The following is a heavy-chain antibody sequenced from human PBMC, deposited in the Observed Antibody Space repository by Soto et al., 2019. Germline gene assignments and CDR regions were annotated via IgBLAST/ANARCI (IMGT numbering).Heavy chain of an antibody. CDR3: ARQSTYDYDSSDYYSGWFDP. J-gene: IGHJ5*02. D-gene: IGHD3-22*01. CDR2: IYHSGST. CDR1: GGSINSGGYS. V-gene: IGHV4-30-2*01. Sequence: QLQLQESGSGLVKPSQTLSLTCAVSGGSINSGGYSWNWIRQPPGKGLEWIGYIYHSGSTYYNPSLKSRVTISVDRSKNQFSLRLISVTAADTAVYYCARQSTYDYDSSDYYSGWFDPWGQGTLVTVSS.